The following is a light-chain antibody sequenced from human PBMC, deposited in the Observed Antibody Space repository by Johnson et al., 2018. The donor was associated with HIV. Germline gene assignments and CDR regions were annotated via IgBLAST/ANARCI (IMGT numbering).Light chain of an antibody. Sequence: QSVLTQPPSVSAAPGQKVTISCSGSSSNIGNNYVSWYQQLPGTAPKLLIYDNNKRPSGIPDRFSGSKSDTSATLGITGLQTGDEADYYCGTWNSSLSDHDYVFGTGTMVTVL. V-gene: IGLV1-51*01. CDR1: SSNIGNNY. CDR2: DNN. CDR3: GTWNSSLSDHDYV. J-gene: IGLJ1*01.